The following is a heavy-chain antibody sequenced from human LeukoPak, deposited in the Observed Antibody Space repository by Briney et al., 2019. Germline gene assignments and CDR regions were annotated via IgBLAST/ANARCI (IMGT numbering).Heavy chain of an antibody. CDR2: ISGGGGNI. CDR1: GFIFSSYS. Sequence: GGSLRLSCAASGFIFSSYSMNWVRQGPGKGLEWISYISGGGGNIHYADSVEGRFTISRDNAKNSLYLQMYSLRAEDTAVYYCAGDRGLRRRGYNLVYSWGQGTLVTVSS. J-gene: IGHJ4*02. CDR3: AGDRGLRRRGYNLVYS. V-gene: IGHV3-48*01. D-gene: IGHD5-18*01.